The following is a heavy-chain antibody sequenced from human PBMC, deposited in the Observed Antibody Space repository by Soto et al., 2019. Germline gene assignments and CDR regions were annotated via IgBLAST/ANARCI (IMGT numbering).Heavy chain of an antibody. Sequence: SETLSLTCSVSGGSINSGGYYWSWIRQHPGKGLEYIGYIYYRGSTYYNPSLKSRVTTSLDTSKDQFSLKMTSVTAADTAVYFCAREAFGSGTGWFDPWGQGTLVTVSS. V-gene: IGHV4-31*03. J-gene: IGHJ5*02. CDR3: AREAFGSGTGWFDP. CDR2: IYYRGST. D-gene: IGHD3-10*01. CDR1: GGSINSGGYY.